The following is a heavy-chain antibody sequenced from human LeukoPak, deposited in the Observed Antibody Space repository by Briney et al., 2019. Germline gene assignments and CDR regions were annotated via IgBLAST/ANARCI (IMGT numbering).Heavy chain of an antibody. J-gene: IGHJ6*03. CDR3: ARDSPSTIFGVVKAYYYYYMDV. D-gene: IGHD3-3*01. Sequence: GGSLRLSCAASGFTFSSYGMHWVRQAPGKGLEWVAFIRYDGSNKYYADSVKGRFTISRDNAKNSLYLQMNSLRAEDAALYYCARDSPSTIFGVVKAYYYYYMDVWGKGTTVTVSS. CDR2: IRYDGSNK. CDR1: GFTFSSYG. V-gene: IGHV3-30*02.